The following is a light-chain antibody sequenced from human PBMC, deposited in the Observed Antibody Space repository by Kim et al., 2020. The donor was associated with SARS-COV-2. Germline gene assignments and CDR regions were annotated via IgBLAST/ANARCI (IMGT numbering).Light chain of an antibody. Sequence: SSELTQDPAVSVALGQTVRITCQGDSLRSYYATWYQQKPRQAPVLVIYGRNNRPSRIPDRFSGSSSGNTASLTISGAQAEDEADFYCHSRDSGGAEIFGGRSKVTVL. CDR1: SLRSYY. V-gene: IGLV3-19*01. J-gene: IGLJ2*01. CDR3: HSRDSGGAEI. CDR2: GRN.